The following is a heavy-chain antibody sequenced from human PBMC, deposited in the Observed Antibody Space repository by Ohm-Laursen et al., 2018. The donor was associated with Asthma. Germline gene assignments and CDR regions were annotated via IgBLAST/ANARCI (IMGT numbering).Heavy chain of an antibody. Sequence: SSVKVSCKASGYTFTSYGISWVRQAPGQGLEWMGWISAYNGNTNYAQKLQGRVTMTTDTSTSTAYMELRSLRSDDTAVYYCARGPLYSSGWYYYYGMDVWGQGTTVTVSS. V-gene: IGHV1-18*01. CDR1: GYTFTSYG. CDR2: ISAYNGNT. J-gene: IGHJ6*02. CDR3: ARGPLYSSGWYYYYGMDV. D-gene: IGHD6-19*01.